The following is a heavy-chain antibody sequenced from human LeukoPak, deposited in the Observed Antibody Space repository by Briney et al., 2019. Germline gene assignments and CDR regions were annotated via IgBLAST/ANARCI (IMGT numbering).Heavy chain of an antibody. V-gene: IGHV3-33*01. CDR3: SRDGGPWSLHYFDY. D-gene: IGHD3-16*01. CDR2: IWYDGSNK. Sequence: GRSLRLSCAASGFTFSSYGMHWVRQAPGKGLEWVAVIWYDGSNKYYADSVKGRFTISRDNSKNTLYLQMNSLRAEDTAVYYCSRDGGPWSLHYFDYWGQGTLVTVSS. J-gene: IGHJ4*02. CDR1: GFTFSSYG.